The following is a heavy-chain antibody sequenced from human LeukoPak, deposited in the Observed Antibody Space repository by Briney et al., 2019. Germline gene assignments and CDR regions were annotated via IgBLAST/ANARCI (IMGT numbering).Heavy chain of an antibody. CDR1: GFTFSSYY. Sequence: PGGSLRLSCAASGFTFSSYYMHWVRQAPGKGLEWVAVISYDGSNKYYADSVKGRFTISRDNSNNTLYLQMNSLRAEDTAVYYCAKAPVTSCRGAFCYPFDYWGQGTLVTVSS. V-gene: IGHV3-30*18. D-gene: IGHD2-15*01. CDR2: ISYDGSNK. J-gene: IGHJ4*02. CDR3: AKAPVTSCRGAFCYPFDY.